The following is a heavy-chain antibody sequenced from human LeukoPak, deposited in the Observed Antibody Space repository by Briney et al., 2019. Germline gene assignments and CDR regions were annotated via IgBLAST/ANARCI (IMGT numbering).Heavy chain of an antibody. Sequence: GRSLRLSCAASGFTFDDYAMHWVRPAPGKGLEGVSGICWNSGSIGYADSVKGRFTIARDNAKNSLYLQMNSLRAEDAALYYCAKDGVGSTSSNGWFDPWGQGTLVTVSS. J-gene: IGHJ5*02. CDR2: ICWNSGSI. D-gene: IGHD2-2*01. CDR3: AKDGVGSTSSNGWFDP. V-gene: IGHV3-9*01. CDR1: GFTFDDYA.